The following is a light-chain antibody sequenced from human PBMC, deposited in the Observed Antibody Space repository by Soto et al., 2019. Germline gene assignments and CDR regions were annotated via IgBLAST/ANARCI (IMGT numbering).Light chain of an antibody. CDR2: AAS. Sequence: IVLTQSPGTLSLSPGERATLSCRASQSVSSSYLAWYQQKPGQAPRLLIYAASTRATGIPERFSGSGSGTDFTLTISRLEPEDFAVYYCQQYGSSITFGQGTLLEI. J-gene: IGKJ5*01. CDR3: QQYGSSIT. CDR1: QSVSSSY. V-gene: IGKV3-20*01.